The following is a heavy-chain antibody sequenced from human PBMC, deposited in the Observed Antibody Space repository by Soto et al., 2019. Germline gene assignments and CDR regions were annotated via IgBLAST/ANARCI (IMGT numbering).Heavy chain of an antibody. V-gene: IGHV4-34*01. CDR3: ARHEGLNWNYEVSTRYSYYGMDV. CDR2: INHSGST. J-gene: IGHJ6*02. CDR1: GGSFSGYY. Sequence: ETLSLTCAVYGGSFSGYYWSWIRQPPGKGLEWIGEINHSGSTNYNPSLKSRVTISVDTSKNQFSLKLSSVTAADTAVYYCARHEGLNWNYEVSTRYSYYGMDVCGQGPKVTVSS. D-gene: IGHD1-7*01.